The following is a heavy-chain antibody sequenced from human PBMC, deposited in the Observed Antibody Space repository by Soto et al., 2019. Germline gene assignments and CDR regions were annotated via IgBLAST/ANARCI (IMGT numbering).Heavy chain of an antibody. V-gene: IGHV4-39*01. Sequence: SETLSLTCTVSGGSISSSSYYWGWIRQPPGKGLEWIGSIYYSGSTYYNPSLKSRVTISVDTSKNQFSLKLSSVTAAGTAVYYCVSSTVTTWYFDYWGQGTLVTVSS. CDR3: VSSTVTTWYFDY. CDR1: GGSISSSSYY. CDR2: IYYSGST. J-gene: IGHJ4*02. D-gene: IGHD4-17*01.